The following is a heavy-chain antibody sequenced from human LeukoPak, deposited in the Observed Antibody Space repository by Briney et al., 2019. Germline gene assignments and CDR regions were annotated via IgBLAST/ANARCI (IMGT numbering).Heavy chain of an antibody. CDR3: ARAQNPSTYYDILTGYYNYYYYYMDV. Sequence: GGSLRLSCAASGFTFSSYAMSWIRQAPGKGLEWVSYISSSGSTIYYADSVKGRFTISRDNAKNSLYLQMNSLRAEDTAVYYCARAQNPSTYYDILTGYYNYYYYYMDVWGKGTTVTVSS. CDR1: GFTFSSYA. CDR2: ISSSGSTI. V-gene: IGHV3-11*01. J-gene: IGHJ6*03. D-gene: IGHD3-9*01.